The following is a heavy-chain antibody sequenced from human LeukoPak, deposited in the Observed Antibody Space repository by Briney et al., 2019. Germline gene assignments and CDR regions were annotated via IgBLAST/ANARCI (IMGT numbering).Heavy chain of an antibody. V-gene: IGHV1-2*02. CDR2: INPNSGGT. CDR3: ARTSSSGAGVYWFDP. D-gene: IGHD6-6*01. J-gene: IGHJ5*02. CDR1: GYTFTCYY. Sequence: ASVKVSCKASGYTFTCYYMHWVRQAPGQGLEWMGWINPNSGGTNYAQKFQGRVTMTRDTSISTAYMELSRLRSDDTAVYYCARTSSSGAGVYWFDPWGQGTLVTVSS.